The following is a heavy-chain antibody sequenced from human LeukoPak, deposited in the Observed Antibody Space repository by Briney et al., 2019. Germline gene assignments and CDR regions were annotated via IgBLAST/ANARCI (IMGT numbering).Heavy chain of an antibody. Sequence: QAGGSLRLSCAASGFTFSSYAMSWVRQAPGKGLEWVSGISGSGSSTYYADSVKGRFNISRDNSKNMVYLQMNRLRADDTAVYHCAKEGYVSSWYRFDYWGQGTLVTVSS. D-gene: IGHD6-13*01. CDR3: AKEGYVSSWYRFDY. CDR2: ISGSGSST. CDR1: GFTFSSYA. J-gene: IGHJ4*02. V-gene: IGHV3-23*01.